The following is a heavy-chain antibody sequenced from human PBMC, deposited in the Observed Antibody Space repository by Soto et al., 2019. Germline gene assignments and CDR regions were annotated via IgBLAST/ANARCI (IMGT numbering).Heavy chain of an antibody. Sequence: ESGGGVVQPGKSLILSCEASGFSLTDYGMHWVRQAPGKGLEWVGVLTYDGSEKHYADYVTGRFTISRDTSKNTVYLQMNSLETGDTAVYFCAKEENYDYWRTAHHWGQGTLVTVSS. CDR3: AKEENYDYWRTAHH. V-gene: IGHV3-30*18. D-gene: IGHD3-3*01. CDR1: GFSLTDYG. J-gene: IGHJ1*01. CDR2: LTYDGSEK.